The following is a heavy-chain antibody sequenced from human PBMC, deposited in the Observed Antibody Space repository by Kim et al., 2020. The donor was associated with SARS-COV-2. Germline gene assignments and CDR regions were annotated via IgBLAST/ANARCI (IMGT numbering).Heavy chain of an antibody. D-gene: IGHD6-19*01. Sequence: CPDSVKGLFTLSRENAKNALYLQMNSLRAGDTAVYYCARALAVAEGMDVWGQGTTVTVSS. CDR3: ARALAVAEGMDV. V-gene: IGHV3-13*01. J-gene: IGHJ6*02.